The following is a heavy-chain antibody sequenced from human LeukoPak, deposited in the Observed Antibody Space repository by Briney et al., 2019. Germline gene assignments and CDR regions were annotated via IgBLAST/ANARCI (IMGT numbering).Heavy chain of an antibody. CDR3: ARDGAEGYCSGGSCYSLYY. D-gene: IGHD2-15*01. V-gene: IGHV3-30-3*01. CDR2: ISYDGSNK. Sequence: TGGSLRLTCAASGFTFSSYAMHWVRQAPGKGLEWVAVISYDGSNKYYADSVKGRFTISRDNSKNTLYLQMNSLRAEDTAVYYCARDGAEGYCSGGSCYSLYYWGQGTLVTVSS. J-gene: IGHJ4*02. CDR1: GFTFSSYA.